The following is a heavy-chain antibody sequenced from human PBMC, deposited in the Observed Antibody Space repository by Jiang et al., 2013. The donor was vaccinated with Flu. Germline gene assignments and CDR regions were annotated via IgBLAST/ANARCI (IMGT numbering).Heavy chain of an antibody. V-gene: IGHV4-4*07. Sequence: GPGLVKPSETLSLTCTVSRGSIAGYYCSWIRQTAGKGLEWIGRIHDTGAANYNPSLQSRVTMSIDTSKNQFSLNLHSVTAADTAIYYCARDSLYDFWSGYLNWFDPWGQGILVTVSS. CDR3: ARDSLYDFWSGYLNWFDP. D-gene: IGHD3-3*01. CDR1: RGSIAGYY. J-gene: IGHJ5*02. CDR2: IHDTGAA.